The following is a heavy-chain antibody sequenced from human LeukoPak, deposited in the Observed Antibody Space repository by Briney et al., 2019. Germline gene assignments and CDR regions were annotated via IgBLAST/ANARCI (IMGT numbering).Heavy chain of an antibody. CDR1: GGSISSYY. Sequence: TSETLPLTCTVSGGSISSYYWSWIRQPPGKGLEGIGYIYYSGSTNYNPSLKSRVTISVDTSKNQFSLKLSSVTAADTAVYYCARRRSGGYVSNVDFDYWGQGTLVTVSS. V-gene: IGHV4-59*01. D-gene: IGHD5-12*01. CDR3: ARRRSGGYVSNVDFDY. CDR2: IYYSGST. J-gene: IGHJ4*02.